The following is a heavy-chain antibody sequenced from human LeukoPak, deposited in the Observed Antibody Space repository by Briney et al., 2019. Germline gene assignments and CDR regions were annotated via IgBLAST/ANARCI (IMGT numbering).Heavy chain of an antibody. CDR1: GFTVSSNY. D-gene: IGHD6-13*01. J-gene: IGHJ4*02. V-gene: IGHV3-53*01. CDR2: IYSGGGT. Sequence: PGGSLRLSCAASGFTVSSNYMSWVRQAPGKGLEWVSVIYSGGGTNYADSVKGRFTISRDNSKNTLYLQMNSLRAEDTAVYYCAREAPGIAAAGYFDYWGQGTLVTVSS. CDR3: AREAPGIAAAGYFDY.